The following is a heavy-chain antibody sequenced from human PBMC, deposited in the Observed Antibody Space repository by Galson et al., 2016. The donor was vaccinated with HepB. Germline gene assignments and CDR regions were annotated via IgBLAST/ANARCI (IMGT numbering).Heavy chain of an antibody. J-gene: IGHJ4*02. V-gene: IGHV3-23*01. CDR3: AKEGSIFGLFITPFVN. CDR2: ISGFGGST. CDR1: GFTLSNYA. D-gene: IGHD3/OR15-3a*01. Sequence: SLRLSCAASGFTLSNYAMNWVRQAPGEGLEWVSAISGFGGSTYYSDSVKGRFTISRDSSNNTLYLQMDSLRAEDTAVYYCAKEGSIFGLFITPFVNWGQGTLVTVSS.